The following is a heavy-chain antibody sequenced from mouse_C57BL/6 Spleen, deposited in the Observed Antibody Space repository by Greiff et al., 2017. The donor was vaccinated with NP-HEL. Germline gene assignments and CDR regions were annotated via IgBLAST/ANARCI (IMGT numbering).Heavy chain of an antibody. CDR2: SRNKANDYTT. V-gene: IGHV7-1*01. J-gene: IGHJ1*03. D-gene: IGHD1-1*01. CDR1: GFTFSDFY. CDR3: ARDAYYYGSYYWYFDV. Sequence: EVMLVESGGGLVQSGRSLRLSCATSGFTFSDFYMEWVRQAPGKGLEWIAASRNKANDYTTEYSASLKGRFIVSRDTSQSILYLQMNALRAKDTAIYYCARDAYYYGSYYWYFDVWGTGTTVTVSS.